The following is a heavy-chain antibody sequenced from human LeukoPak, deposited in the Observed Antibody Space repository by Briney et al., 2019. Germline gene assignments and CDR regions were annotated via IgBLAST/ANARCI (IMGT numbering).Heavy chain of an antibody. CDR2: IYYSGST. CDR1: GGSISSGGYY. V-gene: IGHV4-31*03. J-gene: IGHJ6*02. Sequence: SETLSLTCTVSGGSISSGGYYWSWIRQHPGKGREWIGYIYYSGSTYYNPSLKSRVTISVDTSKNQFSLKLSSVTAADTAVYYCARDIPMVRGVIMRGSGMDVWGQGTTVTVSS. CDR3: ARDIPMVRGVIMRGSGMDV. D-gene: IGHD3-10*01.